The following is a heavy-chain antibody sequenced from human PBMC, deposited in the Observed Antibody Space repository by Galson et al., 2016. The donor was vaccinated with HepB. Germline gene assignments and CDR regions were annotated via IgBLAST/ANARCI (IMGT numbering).Heavy chain of an antibody. CDR3: VRERIQHHFASTLGGS. CDR2: IGANNGNT. CDR1: GDVFITYG. J-gene: IGHJ5*02. Sequence: SVKVSCKASGDVFITYGISWVRQAPGQGLEWMGWIGANNGNTNYAQKFQDRVTMTTDTSPTTTDLELRSLRSDDTAVYYCVRERIQHHFASTLGGSWGQGTQVTVSS. D-gene: IGHD2/OR15-2a*01. V-gene: IGHV1-18*01.